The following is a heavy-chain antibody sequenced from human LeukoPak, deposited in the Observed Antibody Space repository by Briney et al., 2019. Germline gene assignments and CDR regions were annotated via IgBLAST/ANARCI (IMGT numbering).Heavy chain of an antibody. D-gene: IGHD3-22*01. V-gene: IGHV3-23*01. CDR1: GFTFSSYA. Sequence: GGSLRLSCAASGFTFSSYAMSWVRQAPGKGLEWVSAISGSGGSTYYADSVKGRFTISRDNSKNTLYLQMNSLRAEDTAVYYCARQRITMIVVVKDDAFDIWGQGTMVTVSS. CDR3: ARQRITMIVVVKDDAFDI. J-gene: IGHJ3*02. CDR2: ISGSGGST.